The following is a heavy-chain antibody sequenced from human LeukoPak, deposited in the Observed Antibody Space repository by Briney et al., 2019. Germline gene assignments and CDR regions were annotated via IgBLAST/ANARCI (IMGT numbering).Heavy chain of an antibody. CDR1: GNTLTELS. CDR2: FDPEDGET. V-gene: IGHV1-24*01. Sequence: ASVKVSCKVSGNTLTELSMHWVRQAPGKGLEWMGLFDPEDGETIYAQKFQGRVTMTEDTSTDTAYMQLSSLRPEDTAVYYCATGRSAHSYVLDYWGQGTLVTVSS. D-gene: IGHD5-18*01. CDR3: ATGRSAHSYVLDY. J-gene: IGHJ4*02.